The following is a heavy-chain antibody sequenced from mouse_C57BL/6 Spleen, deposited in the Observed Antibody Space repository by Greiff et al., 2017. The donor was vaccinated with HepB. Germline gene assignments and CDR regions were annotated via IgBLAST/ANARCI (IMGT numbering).Heavy chain of an antibody. Sequence: VQLKESGPGLVQPSQSLSITCTVSGFSLTSYGVHWVRQSPGKGLEWLGVIWSGGSTDYNAAFISRLSISKDNSKSQVFFKMNSLQADDTAIYYCARKGDGYDRLFAYWGQGTLVTVSA. V-gene: IGHV2-2*01. CDR3: ARKGDGYDRLFAY. D-gene: IGHD2-2*01. CDR1: GFSLTSYG. J-gene: IGHJ3*01. CDR2: IWSGGST.